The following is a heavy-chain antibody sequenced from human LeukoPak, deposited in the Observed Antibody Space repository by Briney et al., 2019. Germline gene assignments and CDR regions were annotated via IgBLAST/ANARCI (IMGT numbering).Heavy chain of an antibody. CDR1: GFTFSSYS. V-gene: IGHV3-48*04. Sequence: GGFLRLSCAASGFTFSSYSMKWVRQAPGKGLEWVSYISSSSSTIYYADSVKGRFTISRDNAKNSLYLQMNSLRAEDTALYYCAKAGYSSSWYEAVFDYWGQGTLVTVSS. D-gene: IGHD6-13*01. CDR2: ISSSSSTI. J-gene: IGHJ4*02. CDR3: AKAGYSSSWYEAVFDY.